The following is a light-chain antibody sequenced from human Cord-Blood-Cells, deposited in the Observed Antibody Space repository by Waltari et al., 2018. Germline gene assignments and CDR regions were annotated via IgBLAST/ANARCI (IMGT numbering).Light chain of an antibody. J-gene: IGKJ1*01. V-gene: IGKV3-11*01. Sequence: EIVLTQSPATLSLSPGERATLSCRASQSVSSYLAWYQQKPGQAPRLLIYDASNRATGIPSRFSGSGSGTDFTLTISSLEPEDFAVYYWQQRSNWPPGATFGQGTKVEIK. CDR2: DAS. CDR3: QQRSNWPPGAT. CDR1: QSVSSY.